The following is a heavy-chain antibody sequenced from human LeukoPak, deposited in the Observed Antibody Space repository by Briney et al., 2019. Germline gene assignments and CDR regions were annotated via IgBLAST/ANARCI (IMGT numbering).Heavy chain of an antibody. D-gene: IGHD6-19*01. CDR1: GFTVSTNY. V-gene: IGHV3-66*01. CDR3: ARLSGGIAVFY. CDR2: IYSGGST. J-gene: IGHJ4*02. Sequence: PGGSLRLSCATSGFTVSTNYMSWVRQAPGKGLEWVSVIYSGGSTYYADSVKGRFTISRDNLKNTLYLQMNSLKAEDTAAYYCARLSGGIAVFYWGQGTLVTVSS.